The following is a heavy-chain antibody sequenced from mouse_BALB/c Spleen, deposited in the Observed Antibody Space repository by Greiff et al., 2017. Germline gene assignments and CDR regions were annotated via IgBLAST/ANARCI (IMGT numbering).Heavy chain of an antibody. V-gene: IGHV1-7*01. Sequence: VQVVESGAELAKPGASVKISCKASGYTFTSYWMHWVKQRPGQGLEWIGYINPSTGYTEYNQKFKDKATLTADKSSSTAYMQLSSLTSEDSAVYYCARWYTTAPFAYWGQGTLVTVSA. CDR2: INPSTGYT. CDR1: GYTFTSYW. D-gene: IGHD1-2*01. J-gene: IGHJ3*01. CDR3: ARWYTTAPFAY.